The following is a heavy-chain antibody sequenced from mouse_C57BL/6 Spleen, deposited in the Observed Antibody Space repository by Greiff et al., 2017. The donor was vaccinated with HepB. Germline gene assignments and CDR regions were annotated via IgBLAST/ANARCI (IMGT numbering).Heavy chain of an antibody. Sequence: EVKLVESGGGLVQPGGSMKLSCAASGFTFSDAWMDWVRQSPEKGLEWVAEIRNKANNHATYYAESVKGRFTISRDDSKSSVYLQMNSLRAEDTGIYYCTPATVVDWYFDVWGTGTTVTVSS. V-gene: IGHV6-6*01. J-gene: IGHJ1*03. CDR3: TPATVVDWYFDV. CDR1: GFTFSDAW. CDR2: IRNKANNHAT. D-gene: IGHD1-1*01.